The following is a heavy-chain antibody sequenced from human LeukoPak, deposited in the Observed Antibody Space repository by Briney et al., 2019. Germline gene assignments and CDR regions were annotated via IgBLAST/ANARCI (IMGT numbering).Heavy chain of an antibody. Sequence: GRSLRLSCAASGFTFSSYAMDWVRQAPGKGLEWVAVISYDGSNQHKADSVRGRFTISRDNSKNTLYLQMNSLRAEDTAVYYCARDLHGRYSYGYRHWGQGTLVTVSS. D-gene: IGHD5-18*01. V-gene: IGHV3-30*04. CDR2: ISYDGSNQ. J-gene: IGHJ4*02. CDR3: ARDLHGRYSYGYRH. CDR1: GFTFSSYA.